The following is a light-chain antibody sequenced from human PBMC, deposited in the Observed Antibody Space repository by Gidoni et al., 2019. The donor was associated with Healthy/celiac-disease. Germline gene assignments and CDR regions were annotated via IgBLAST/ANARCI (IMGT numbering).Light chain of an antibody. CDR1: QDISNY. CDR3: QQGFT. J-gene: IGKJ3*01. CDR2: DAS. Sequence: DIHMTHSPSSVSASVGVRVTITCQASQDISNYLNWYQQKPGKVPKLLIYDASNLETGVPSRFSGSGSGTDFTCTISSLQPEDIATYYCQQGFTFGPGTKVDIK. V-gene: IGKV1-33*01.